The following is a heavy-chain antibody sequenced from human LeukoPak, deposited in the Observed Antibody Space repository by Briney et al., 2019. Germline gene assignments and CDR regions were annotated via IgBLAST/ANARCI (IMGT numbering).Heavy chain of an antibody. D-gene: IGHD5-18*01. CDR1: GFTFSSYA. Sequence: GGSLRLSCAASGFTFSSYAMHWVRQAPGKGLEWVAVISYDGSNKYYADSVKGRFTISRDNSKNTLYLQMNSLRAEDTAVYYCARDRRYSYGYLAFDIWGQGTMVTVSS. CDR2: ISYDGSNK. CDR3: ARDRRYSYGYLAFDI. J-gene: IGHJ3*02. V-gene: IGHV3-30-3*01.